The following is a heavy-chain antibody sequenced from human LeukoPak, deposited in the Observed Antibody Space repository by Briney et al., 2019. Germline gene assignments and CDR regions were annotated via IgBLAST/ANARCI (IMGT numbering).Heavy chain of an antibody. Sequence: GGSLRLSCAASGLTFSSHAMHWVRQAPGKGLEYVSAIVSNGGNTYYADSVRGRFTIFRDNSKDTVYLQMGSLRPEDTAVYYCARGGYYAASDIWGQGALVTVSS. CDR3: ARGGYYAASDI. J-gene: IGHJ4*02. CDR1: GLTFSSHA. V-gene: IGHV3-64*02. D-gene: IGHD3-3*01. CDR2: IVSNGGNT.